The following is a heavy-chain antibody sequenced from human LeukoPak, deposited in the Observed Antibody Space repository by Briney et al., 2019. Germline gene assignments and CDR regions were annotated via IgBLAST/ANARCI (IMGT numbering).Heavy chain of an antibody. CDR1: GGTFSSYA. V-gene: IGHV1-69*13. D-gene: IGHD3-22*01. Sequence: SVKVSCKASGGTFSSYAISWVRQAPGQGLEWMGGIIPIFGTANYAQKFQGRVTITADESTSTAYMELSGLRSEDTAVYYCAREAKGYYDSSGYYSYNWFDPWGQGTLVTVSS. CDR2: IIPIFGTA. J-gene: IGHJ5*02. CDR3: AREAKGYYDSSGYYSYNWFDP.